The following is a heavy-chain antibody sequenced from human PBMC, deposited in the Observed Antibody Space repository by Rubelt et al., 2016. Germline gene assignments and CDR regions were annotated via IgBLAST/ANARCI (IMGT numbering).Heavy chain of an antibody. J-gene: IGHJ6*02. CDR2: MNPNSGNT. Sequence: GWMNPNSGNTGYAQKFQGRVTMTRNTSISTAYMELSSLRSEDTAVYYCARAESDYSGRMDVWGQGTTVTVS. D-gene: IGHD4-17*01. V-gene: IGHV1-8*01. CDR3: ARAESDYSGRMDV.